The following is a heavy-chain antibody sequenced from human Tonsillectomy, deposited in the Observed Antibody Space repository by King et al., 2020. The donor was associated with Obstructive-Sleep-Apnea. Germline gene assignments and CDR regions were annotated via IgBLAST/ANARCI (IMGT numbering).Heavy chain of an antibody. J-gene: IGHJ6*02. D-gene: IGHD1-26*01. V-gene: IGHV4-59*01. Sequence: VQLQESGPGLVKPSETLSLTCTVSGGSINSYYWSWIRQPPGKGLEWIGYIYYSGSTNYNPSLKSRVIISVDTSKNQFSLKLTSVTAADTAVYYCARETGGSYWEYYYGMDVWGQGTTVTVSS. CDR1: GGSINSYY. CDR3: ARETGGSYWEYYYGMDV. CDR2: IYYSGST.